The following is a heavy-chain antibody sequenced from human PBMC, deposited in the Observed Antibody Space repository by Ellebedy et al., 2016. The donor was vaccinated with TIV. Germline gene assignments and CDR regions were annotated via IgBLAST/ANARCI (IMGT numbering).Heavy chain of an antibody. J-gene: IGHJ4*02. CDR1: GFIFSDYS. CDR3: ARGTDYYGSGFDS. CDR2: ISSRSIYI. V-gene: IGHV3-21*06. D-gene: IGHD3-10*01. Sequence: PGGSLRLSCAASGFIFSDYSMNWVRQAPGKGLEWVSTISSRSIYIFHADSIKGRFSISRDNVKNSLYLQMNSLRAEDTAVYYCARGTDYYGSGFDSWGQGTLVTVSS.